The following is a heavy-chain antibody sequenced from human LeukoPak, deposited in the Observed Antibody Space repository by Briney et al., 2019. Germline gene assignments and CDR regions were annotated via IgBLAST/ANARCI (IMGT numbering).Heavy chain of an antibody. D-gene: IGHD3-10*01. J-gene: IGHJ4*02. Sequence: ASVKVSCKASGYTFTGYYMHWVRQAPGQGLEWMGWINPNSGGTNYAQKFQGRVTMTRDTSISTAYTELSSLTSDDTAVYYCARGGPGSYSFDYWGQGTLVTVSS. V-gene: IGHV1-2*02. CDR3: ARGGPGSYSFDY. CDR1: GYTFTGYY. CDR2: INPNSGGT.